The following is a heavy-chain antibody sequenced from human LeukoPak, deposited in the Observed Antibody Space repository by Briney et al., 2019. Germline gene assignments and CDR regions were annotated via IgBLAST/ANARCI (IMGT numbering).Heavy chain of an antibody. Sequence: PGGSLRLSCAASGFTFSSYGMSWVRQAPGKGLEWVSAISGSGGSTYYADSVKGRFTISRDNSKNTLYLQMNSLRAEDTAVYYCAKYYYDSSGYYYVFYYYYMDVWGKGTTVTISS. V-gene: IGHV3-23*01. J-gene: IGHJ6*03. D-gene: IGHD3-22*01. CDR3: AKYYYDSSGYYYVFYYYYMDV. CDR1: GFTFSSYG. CDR2: ISGSGGST.